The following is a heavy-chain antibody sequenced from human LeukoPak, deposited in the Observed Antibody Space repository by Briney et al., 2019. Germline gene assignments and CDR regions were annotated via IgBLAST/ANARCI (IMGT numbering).Heavy chain of an antibody. D-gene: IGHD3-10*01. CDR1: GYTFSTYY. CDR3: ARANGGGLDY. CDR2: IHPTDGST. V-gene: IGHV1-46*01. J-gene: IGHJ4*02. Sequence: ASVKVSCKTSGYTFSTYYMHWVRQAPGQGLEWLGIIHPTDGSTSYTQKIQGRVTMTRDTATGPVYLELSSLRSEDPAVYWCARANGGGLDYWGQGTLITVSS.